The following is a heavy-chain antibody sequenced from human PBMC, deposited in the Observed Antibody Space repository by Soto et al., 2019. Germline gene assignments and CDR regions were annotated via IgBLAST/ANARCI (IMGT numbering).Heavy chain of an antibody. Sequence: GGSLRLSCAASGFTFSRYSMNWVRQAPGKRLKKVSYISSSSSTIYYADSVKGRFTISRDNAKNSLYLQMNSLRYEDTVVFHCGGDSSGYFYPDVFDIWGQGTMVTVSS. CDR2: ISSSSSTI. CDR3: GGDSSGYFYPDVFDI. CDR1: GFTFSRYS. D-gene: IGHD3-22*01. J-gene: IGHJ3*02. V-gene: IGHV3-48*02.